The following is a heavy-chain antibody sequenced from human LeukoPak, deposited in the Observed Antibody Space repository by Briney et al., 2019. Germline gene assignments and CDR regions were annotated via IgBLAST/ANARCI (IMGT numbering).Heavy chain of an antibody. D-gene: IGHD6-13*01. Sequence: ETLSLTCTVSGGSISSSSYYMSWVRQAPGKGLEWVSVIYSGGSTYYADSVKGRFTISRDNSKNTLYLQMNSLRAEDTAVYYCARVAAAGTGGDIDYWGQGTLVTVSS. V-gene: IGHV3-53*01. J-gene: IGHJ4*02. CDR3: ARVAAAGTGGDIDY. CDR1: GGSISSSSYY. CDR2: IYSGGST.